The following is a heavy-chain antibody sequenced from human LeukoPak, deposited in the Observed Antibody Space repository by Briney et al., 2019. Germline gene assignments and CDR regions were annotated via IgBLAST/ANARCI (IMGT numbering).Heavy chain of an antibody. V-gene: IGHV3-21*01. CDR1: GFTFSRYS. D-gene: IGHD6-6*01. CDR2: ISSSSSYI. CDR3: ARDGAQQLEFDY. Sequence: GGSLRLSCAASGFTFSRYSMNWVRQAPGKGLEWVSSISSSSSYIYYADSVKGRFTISRDNAKNSLYLQMNSLRAEDTAVYYCARDGAQQLEFDYWGQGTLVTVSS. J-gene: IGHJ4*02.